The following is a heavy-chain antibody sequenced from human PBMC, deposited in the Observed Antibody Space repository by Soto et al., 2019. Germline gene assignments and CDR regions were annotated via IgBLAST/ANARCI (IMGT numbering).Heavy chain of an antibody. CDR1: GFTFSSYA. CDR3: AKESGWLHLATPPIWYFDL. CDR2: ISGSGGST. V-gene: IGHV3-23*01. J-gene: IGHJ2*01. Sequence: EVQLLESGGGLVQPGGSLRLSCAASGFTFSSYAMSWVRQAPGKGLEWVSAISGSGGSTYYADSVKGRFTISRDNSKNTLYLQMNSLRAEDTGVYYCAKESGWLHLATPPIWYFDLWGRGTLVTVSS. D-gene: IGHD5-12*01.